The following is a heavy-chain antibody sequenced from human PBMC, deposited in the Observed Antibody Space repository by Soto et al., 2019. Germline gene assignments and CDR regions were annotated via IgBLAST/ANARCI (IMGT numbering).Heavy chain of an antibody. CDR1: GFTFTNYW. D-gene: IGHD3-16*02. CDR3: AKKIYHRFDP. V-gene: IGHV3-7*03. Sequence: GGSLRLSCAASGFTFTNYWMSWVRQAPEKGLERVAAIKEDGSEKNYVDSVKGRFTISRDNAKNTLYLQMSSLRAEDTAIYYCAKKIYHRFDPWGPGTLVTVSS. CDR2: IKEDGSEK. J-gene: IGHJ5*02.